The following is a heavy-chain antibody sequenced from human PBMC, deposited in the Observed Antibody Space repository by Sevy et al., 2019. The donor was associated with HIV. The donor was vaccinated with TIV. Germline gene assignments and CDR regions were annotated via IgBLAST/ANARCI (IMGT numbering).Heavy chain of an antibody. D-gene: IGHD6-19*01. CDR3: ARDATDLLAVAGDIDY. CDR2: IKQDGSEK. Sequence: GGSLRLSCAASGFTFSSYWMSWVRQAPGKGLEWVANIKQDGSEKYYVDSVKGRFTISRDNAKNSLYLQMNSLRAEDTAVYYCARDATDLLAVAGDIDYWGQGTLVTVSS. V-gene: IGHV3-7*01. J-gene: IGHJ4*02. CDR1: GFTFSSYW.